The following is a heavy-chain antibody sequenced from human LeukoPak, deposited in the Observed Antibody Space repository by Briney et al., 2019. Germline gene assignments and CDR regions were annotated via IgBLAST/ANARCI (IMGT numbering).Heavy chain of an antibody. Sequence: GGSLRLSCAVSGFIFSNYGMYWVRQAPGKGLEWVAFILFDGSDKYYADSVKGRFTISRDISNNTLDLQMNSLRGEDTAVYYCAKDGVLYYDSWSGYIPRYYYMDVWGKGTTVTVSS. CDR3: AKDGVLYYDSWSGYIPRYYYMDV. CDR1: GFIFSNYG. V-gene: IGHV3-30*02. J-gene: IGHJ6*03. CDR2: ILFDGSDK. D-gene: IGHD3-3*01.